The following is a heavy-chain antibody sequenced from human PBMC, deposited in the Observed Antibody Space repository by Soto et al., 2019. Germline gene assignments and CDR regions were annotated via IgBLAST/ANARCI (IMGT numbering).Heavy chain of an antibody. J-gene: IGHJ4*02. CDR1: GFSLNTSGVG. D-gene: IGHD4-4*01. V-gene: IGHV2-5*01. CDR2: IYWSDEK. Sequence: QITLKESGPALVKPTQTLTLTCTISGFSLNTSGVGVGWIRQPPGKALEWLALIYWSDEKRYSPSLKTRLTITKDTSKNQVVLTMTNMDPVDTATYYCARRPPYTNYLDYWGQGTPVTVSS. CDR3: ARRPPYTNYLDY.